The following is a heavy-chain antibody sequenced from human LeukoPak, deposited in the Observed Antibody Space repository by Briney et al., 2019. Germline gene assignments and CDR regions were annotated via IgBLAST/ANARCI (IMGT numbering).Heavy chain of an antibody. Sequence: GGPLRLSCAASGFTFSSYSMNWVRQAPGKGLEWVSYISSSSSTIYYADSVKGRFTISRDNAKNSLYLQMNSLGAEDTAVYYCARDSGDYYDSSGFDYWGQGTLVTVSS. J-gene: IGHJ4*02. CDR1: GFTFSSYS. V-gene: IGHV3-48*01. CDR2: ISSSSSTI. D-gene: IGHD3-22*01. CDR3: ARDSGDYYDSSGFDY.